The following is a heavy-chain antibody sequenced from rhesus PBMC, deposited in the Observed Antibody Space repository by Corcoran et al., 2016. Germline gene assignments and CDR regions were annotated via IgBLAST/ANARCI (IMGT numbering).Heavy chain of an antibody. CDR1: GGSITTYY. CDR3: AKMVSSWNNPAFDF. J-gene: IGHJ3*01. D-gene: IGHD1-20*01. CDR2: LHGSVADT. V-gene: IGHV4-160*01. Sequence: QVQLQESGPGLVKPSETLSLTCAVSGGSITTYYWSWIRQSPGKELEWIGRLHGSVADTDYSPSLKSRVTISIDPSKNQLSLKLTSVTAADTAVYFCAKMVSSWNNPAFDFWGQGLRVTVSS.